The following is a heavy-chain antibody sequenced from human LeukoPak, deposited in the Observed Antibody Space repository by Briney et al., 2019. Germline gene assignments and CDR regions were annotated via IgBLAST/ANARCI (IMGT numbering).Heavy chain of an antibody. CDR2: ISGSGAST. V-gene: IGHV3-23*01. CDR3: AKGALGGITMPYSWFDP. D-gene: IGHD3-10*01. Sequence: GGSLRLSCAASGFTFSNYAMTWVRQAPGKGLEWVSAISGSGASTYYADSLKGRLTISRDNSKNTLYLQMNSLRAEDTAVYYCAKGALGGITMPYSWFDPWGQGTLVTVSS. CDR1: GFTFSNYA. J-gene: IGHJ5*02.